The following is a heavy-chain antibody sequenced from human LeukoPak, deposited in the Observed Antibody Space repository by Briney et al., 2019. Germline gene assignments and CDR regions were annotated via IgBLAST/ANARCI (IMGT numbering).Heavy chain of an antibody. J-gene: IGHJ4*02. CDR2: IYYSGYT. Sequence: SETLSLTCTVSGGSISSYYWSWIRQPPGKGLEWIGCIYYSGYTNYKSSLKSRVTISVDTSKNQFSLKLSSVTAADTAVYYCARADDSSGYYFDYWGQGTLVTVSS. CDR3: ARADDSSGYYFDY. V-gene: IGHV4-59*08. D-gene: IGHD3-22*01. CDR1: GGSISSYY.